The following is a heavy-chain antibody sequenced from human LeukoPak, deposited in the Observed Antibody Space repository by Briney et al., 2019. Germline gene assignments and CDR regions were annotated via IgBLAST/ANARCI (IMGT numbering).Heavy chain of an antibody. J-gene: IGHJ6*04. CDR1: GGTFSSYA. CDR3: ARGEDYDILTGYYGDYYYYGMDV. V-gene: IGHV1-69*06. CDR2: IIPIFGTA. D-gene: IGHD3-9*01. Sequence: GASVKVSCKASGGTFSSYAISWVRQAPGQGLEWMGGIIPIFGTANYAQKFQGRVTITADKSTSTACMELSSLRSEDTAVYYCARGEDYDILTGYYGDYYYYGMDVWGKGTTVTVSS.